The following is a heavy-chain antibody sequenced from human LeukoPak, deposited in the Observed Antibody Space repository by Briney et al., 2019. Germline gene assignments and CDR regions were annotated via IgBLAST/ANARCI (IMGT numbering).Heavy chain of an antibody. V-gene: IGHV4-39*01. CDR3: ARRGGIIRGVASYYYMDV. CDR1: GFTFSSYA. D-gene: IGHD3-10*01. CDR2: IYYSGST. J-gene: IGHJ6*03. Sequence: GSLRLSCAASGFTFSSYAMSWIRQPPGKGLEWIGSIYYSGSTYYNPSLKSRVTISVDTSKNQFSLKLSSVTAADTAAYYCARRGGIIRGVASYYYMDVWGKGTTVTISS.